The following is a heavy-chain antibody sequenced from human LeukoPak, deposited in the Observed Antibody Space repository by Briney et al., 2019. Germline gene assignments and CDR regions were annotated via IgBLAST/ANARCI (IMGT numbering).Heavy chain of an antibody. V-gene: IGHV3-7*01. CDR3: ARDIKASVSTRWLQSYNCFDP. J-gene: IGHJ5*02. Sequence: GGSLRLSCAASGFTFSSYWMRGVRQAPGKGVEGGANIKQEGSEKYYVDSVKGRFTISRDNAKTSLYLQMNSLRAEATAVYYCARDIKASVSTRWLQSYNCFDPWGQGTLVTVSS. CDR2: IKQEGSEK. CDR1: GFTFSSYW. D-gene: IGHD5-24*01.